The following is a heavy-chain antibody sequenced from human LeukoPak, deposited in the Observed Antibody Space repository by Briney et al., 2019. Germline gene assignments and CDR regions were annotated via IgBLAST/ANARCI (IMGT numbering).Heavy chain of an antibody. CDR1: GFTFSDYY. J-gene: IGHJ2*01. V-gene: IGHV3-11*06. Sequence: GGSLRLSCAASGFTFSDYYMSWIRQAPGKGLEWVSYISSSSSYTNYADSVKGRFTISRDNAKNSLYLQMKSLRAEETAVYYCAREGLRGRYSGYDPNGYFDLWGRGTLVTVSS. CDR2: ISSSSSYT. D-gene: IGHD5-12*01. CDR3: AREGLRGRYSGYDPNGYFDL.